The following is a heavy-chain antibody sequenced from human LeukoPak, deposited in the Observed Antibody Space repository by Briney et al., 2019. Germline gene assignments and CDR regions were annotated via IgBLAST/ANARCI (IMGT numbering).Heavy chain of an antibody. CDR3: ASTLYYYDGDAFDI. CDR1: GFTVGTNG. V-gene: IGHV3-33*01. Sequence: PGRSLRLSLSPSGFTVGTNGMRCVRQPRGKGRGWGGVIWYDGSNKHYADALKGRFTISRDNSKNTLYLQMNSLRAEDTAVYYCASTLYYYDGDAFDIWGQGTMVTVSS. D-gene: IGHD3-22*01. J-gene: IGHJ3*02. CDR2: IWYDGSNK.